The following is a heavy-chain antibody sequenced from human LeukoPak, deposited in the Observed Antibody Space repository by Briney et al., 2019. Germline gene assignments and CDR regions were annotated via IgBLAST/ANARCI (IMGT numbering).Heavy chain of an antibody. Sequence: GGSLRLSCAASGFSLGTYGMTWVRQVPGKGLEWVSGINRNGISTLYADSVKGRFTISRDNAKNSLYLQMNSLRAEDTAVYYCAKDPYNIAVANTNGWFDPWGQGTLVTVSS. V-gene: IGHV3-20*04. CDR1: GFSLGTYG. CDR3: AKDPYNIAVANTNGWFDP. D-gene: IGHD6-19*01. J-gene: IGHJ5*02. CDR2: INRNGIST.